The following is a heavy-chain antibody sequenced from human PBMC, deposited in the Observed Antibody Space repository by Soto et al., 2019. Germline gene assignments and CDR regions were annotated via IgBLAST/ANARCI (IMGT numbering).Heavy chain of an antibody. J-gene: IGHJ6*03. D-gene: IGHD4-17*01. CDR1: GFTFSSYG. V-gene: IGHV3-33*01. CDR3: ARGGDYGRDYYYYMDV. CDR2: IWYDGSNK. Sequence: QVQLVESGGGVVQPGRSLRHSCAASGFTFSSYGMHWVRQAPGKGLEWVAVIWYDGSNKYYADSVKGRFTISRDNSKNTLYLQMNSLRAEDTAVYYCARGGDYGRDYYYYMDVWGKGTTVTVSS.